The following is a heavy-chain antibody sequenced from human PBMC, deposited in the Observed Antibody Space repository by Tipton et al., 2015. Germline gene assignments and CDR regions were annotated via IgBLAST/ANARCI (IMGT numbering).Heavy chain of an antibody. CDR3: GTLPPGY. V-gene: IGHV3-74*01. D-gene: IGHD2-21*02. J-gene: IGHJ4*02. CDR2: IHSDGSNI. CDR1: GLSISSYW. Sequence: SLRLSCAVSGLSISSYWMDWVRQAPGKGPVWVSRIHSDGSNIAYADSVKGRFTVSRDYAKNTLYLQMNGLRDEDTAVYYCGTLPPGYWGQGTLVTVSA.